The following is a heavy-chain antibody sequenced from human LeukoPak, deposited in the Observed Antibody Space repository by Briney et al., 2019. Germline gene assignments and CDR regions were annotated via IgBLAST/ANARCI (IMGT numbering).Heavy chain of an antibody. CDR3: GRGPYGVYSGDYYYYYMDV. D-gene: IGHD5/OR15-5a*01. Sequence: GASVKVSCKASGYTFTTYDINWVRQAPGQGLEWMGGLIPIFGTANYAQKFQGRVTITADESTSTAYMELSSLRSEDTAVYYCGRGPYGVYSGDYYYYYMDVWGKGTTVTISS. CDR1: GYTFTTYD. V-gene: IGHV1-69*13. CDR2: LIPIFGTA. J-gene: IGHJ6*03.